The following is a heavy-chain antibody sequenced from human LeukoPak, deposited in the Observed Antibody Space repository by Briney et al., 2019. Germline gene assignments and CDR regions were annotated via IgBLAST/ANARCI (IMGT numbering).Heavy chain of an antibody. CDR1: GGSISSSSYY. V-gene: IGHV4-39*01. J-gene: IGHJ4*02. D-gene: IGHD2-2*01. Sequence: KPSETLSLTCTVSGGSISSSSYYWGWIRQPPGKGLEWIGSIYYSGSTYYNPSLKSRVTISVDTSKNQFSLKLSSVTAADTAVYYCARHVTRVAGKQPYCSSTSCLVHFDYWGQGTLVTVSS. CDR3: ARHVTRVAGKQPYCSSTSCLVHFDY. CDR2: IYYSGST.